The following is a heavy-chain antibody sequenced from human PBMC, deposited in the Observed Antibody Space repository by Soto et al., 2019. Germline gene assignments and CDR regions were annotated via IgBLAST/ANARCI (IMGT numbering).Heavy chain of an antibody. D-gene: IGHD2-15*01. CDR3: ARERRTGYCSGGSCYSYGVFDY. J-gene: IGHJ4*02. V-gene: IGHV4-34*01. CDR2: INHSGST. Sequence: SETLSLTCAVYGGSFSGYYWSWIRQPPGKGLEWIGEINHSGSTNYNPSLKSRVTISVDTSKNQFSLKLSSVTAADTAVYYCARERRTGYCSGGSCYSYGVFDYWGQGTLVTVSS. CDR1: GGSFSGYY.